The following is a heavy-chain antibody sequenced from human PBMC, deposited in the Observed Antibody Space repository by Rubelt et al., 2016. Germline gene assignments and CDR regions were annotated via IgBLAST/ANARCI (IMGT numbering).Heavy chain of an antibody. D-gene: IGHD3-22*01. J-gene: IGHJ2*01. CDR3: AKVYYYDSSGYWGRGWYFDL. V-gene: IGHV3-30*18. Sequence: KGLEWVAVISYDGSNKYYTDSVKGRFTISRDNSKNTLYLQMNSLRAEDTAVYYCAKVYYYDSSGYWGRGWYFDLWGRGTLVTVSS. CDR2: ISYDGSNK.